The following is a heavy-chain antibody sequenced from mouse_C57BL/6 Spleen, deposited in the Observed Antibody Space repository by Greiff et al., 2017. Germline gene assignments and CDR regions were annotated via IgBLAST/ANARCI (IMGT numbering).Heavy chain of an antibody. V-gene: IGHV1-4*01. Sequence: QVQLQQSGAELARPGASVKMSCKASGYTFTSYTMHWVNQRPGQGLEWIGYINPSSGYTKYNQKFKDKATLTADKSSSTAYMQLSSLTSEDSAVYYCARWYYGSSYAMDYWGQGTSVTVSS. D-gene: IGHD1-1*01. CDR2: INPSSGYT. CDR3: ARWYYGSSYAMDY. CDR1: GYTFTSYT. J-gene: IGHJ4*01.